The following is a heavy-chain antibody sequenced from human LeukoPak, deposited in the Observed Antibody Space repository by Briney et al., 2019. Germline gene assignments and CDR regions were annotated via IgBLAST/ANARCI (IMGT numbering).Heavy chain of an antibody. D-gene: IGHD4-11*01. V-gene: IGHV3-30-3*01. Sequence: GSLRLSCAASEFTFSNYALHWVRQAPGKGLQWVAVISYDGNTIHYADSVKGRFIISRDTSKNTLYLQMNSLRAEDTAVYYCARSGGLQKFDYWGQGTLVTVSS. CDR1: EFTFSNYA. CDR2: ISYDGNTI. J-gene: IGHJ4*02. CDR3: ARSGGLQKFDY.